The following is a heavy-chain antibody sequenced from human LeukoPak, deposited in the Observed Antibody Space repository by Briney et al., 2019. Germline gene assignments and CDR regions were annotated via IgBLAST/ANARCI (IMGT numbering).Heavy chain of an antibody. CDR1: GFTFSSYW. D-gene: IGHD3-10*01. CDR2: IKSDGSYT. J-gene: IGHJ5*02. CDR3: SRDFGGA. V-gene: IGHV3-74*01. Sequence: GGSLRLSCAASGFTFSSYWMHWVRQAPGKGLVWVSRIKSDGSYTSYADSVKGRFTISRDNGKNTLYLQMNSLRAEDTAVYYCSRDFGGAWGQGTLVTVSS.